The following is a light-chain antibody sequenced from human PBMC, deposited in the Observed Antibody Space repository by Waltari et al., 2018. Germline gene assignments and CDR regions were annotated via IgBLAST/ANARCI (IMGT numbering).Light chain of an antibody. CDR2: GAS. CDR3: QRYSNSPLT. Sequence: VILTQSPASLSLSPGERATLSCRARQSVANDLAGYQQKPGQAPRLLIYGASSRATGIPDRFSGTGSGTEFTLTISSLEPEDFAVYFCQRYSNSPLTFGGGTKVEIK. CDR1: QSVAND. V-gene: IGKV3-11*01. J-gene: IGKJ4*01.